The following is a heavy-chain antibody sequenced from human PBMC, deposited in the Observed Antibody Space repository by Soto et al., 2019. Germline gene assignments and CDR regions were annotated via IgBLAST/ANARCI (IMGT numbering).Heavy chain of an antibody. D-gene: IGHD6-19*01. CDR3: ARDISVAGNFDY. CDR1: GGSISSYY. Sequence: SETLSLTCTVSGGSISSYYWSWIRQPPGKGLEWIGYIYYSGSTNYNPSLKSRVTISVDTSKNQFSLKLSSVTAADTAVYYCARDISVAGNFDYWGQGTLVTVSS. V-gene: IGHV4-59*01. CDR2: IYYSGST. J-gene: IGHJ4*02.